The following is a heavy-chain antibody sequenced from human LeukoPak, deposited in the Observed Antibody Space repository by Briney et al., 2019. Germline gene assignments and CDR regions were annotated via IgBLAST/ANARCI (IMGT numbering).Heavy chain of an antibody. Sequence: ESGPTLVKPTQTLALTCPFSGFSLSTSGVGVAWIRQPPGKALEWLALIYWDDDKRYSPSLKSRLTIMRDTSNKQVVLIMTNMDPLDTATYYCAHSGGYCSASTCYDHYDSWGQGTLVTVSS. J-gene: IGHJ4*02. CDR3: AHSGGYCSASTCYDHYDS. CDR2: IYWDDDK. D-gene: IGHD2-15*01. V-gene: IGHV2-5*02. CDR1: GFSLSTSGVG.